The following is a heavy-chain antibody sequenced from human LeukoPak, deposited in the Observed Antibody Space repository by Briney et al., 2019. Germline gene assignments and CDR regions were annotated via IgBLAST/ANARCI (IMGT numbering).Heavy chain of an antibody. CDR2: INTYNGNT. J-gene: IGHJ4*02. CDR3: ARTRAGDFWSGYYGIDY. V-gene: IGHV1-18*01. D-gene: IGHD3-3*01. Sequence: ASVKVSRKASGYTFNSYVISWVRQAPGQGLEWMGWINTYNGNTNYAQKLQGRVTMTTDTSTSTAYVELRSLRSDDRAMYYCARTRAGDFWSGYYGIDYWGQGTLVTVSS. CDR1: GYTFNSYV.